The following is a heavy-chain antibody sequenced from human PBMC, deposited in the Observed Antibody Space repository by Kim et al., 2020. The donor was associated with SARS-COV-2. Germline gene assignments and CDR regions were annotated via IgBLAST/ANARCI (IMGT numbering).Heavy chain of an antibody. Sequence: ASVKVSCKASGYTFTSYGISWVRQAPGQGLEWMGWISAYNGNTNYAQKLQGRVTMTTDTSTSTAYMELRSLRSDDTAVYYCARVPVFGGNSPVDAFDIWGQGTMVTVSS. CDR3: ARVPVFGGNSPVDAFDI. J-gene: IGHJ3*02. D-gene: IGHD2-21*02. CDR2: ISAYNGNT. V-gene: IGHV1-18*01. CDR1: GYTFTSYG.